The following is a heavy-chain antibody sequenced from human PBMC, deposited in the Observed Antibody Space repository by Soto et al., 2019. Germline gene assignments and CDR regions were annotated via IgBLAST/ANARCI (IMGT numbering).Heavy chain of an antibody. CDR3: ASSYSSSWYRGNWFDP. J-gene: IGHJ5*02. D-gene: IGHD6-13*01. Sequence: SGGSLRLSCAASGFTFTNAWMSWVRQAPGKGLEWVGRIKSKTDDGTTDYAAPVKGRFTISRDDSKNTLYLQMNSLKTEDTAVYYCASSYSSSWYRGNWFDPWGQGTLVTVSS. CDR2: IKSKTDDGTT. V-gene: IGHV3-15*01. CDR1: GFTFTNAW.